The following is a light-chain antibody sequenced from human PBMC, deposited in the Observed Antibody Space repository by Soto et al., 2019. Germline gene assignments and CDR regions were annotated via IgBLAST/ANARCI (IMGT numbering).Light chain of an antibody. CDR3: QQYDNLPV. CDR1: QDISNY. CDR2: DAS. Sequence: DIQMTQSPSSLSASVGDRVTSTCQASQDISNYLNWYQQKPGKAPKLLIYDASNLETGVPSRFSGIGAGKDFNFTISSLQPEDIATYYCQQYDNLPVFGQGTKLEIK. V-gene: IGKV1-33*01. J-gene: IGKJ2*01.